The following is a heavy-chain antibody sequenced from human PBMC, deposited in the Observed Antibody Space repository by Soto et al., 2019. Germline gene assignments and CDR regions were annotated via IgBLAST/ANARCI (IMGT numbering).Heavy chain of an antibody. CDR2: ITTSDDIT. CDR1: GFIFKDFA. V-gene: IGHV3-23*01. J-gene: IGHJ5*02. D-gene: IGHD3-3*01. Sequence: EVRLFESGGGLVEPGASLRLSCAASGFIFKDFAMSWVRQAPGKGLEWVSTITTSDDITYSADSVRGRFTISRDNSANTLFLQMSSLRGDDTATYYCTKGDSSGDFDPSSGYSTPDHWGQGTLVTVSS. CDR3: TKGDSSGDFDPSSGYSTPDH.